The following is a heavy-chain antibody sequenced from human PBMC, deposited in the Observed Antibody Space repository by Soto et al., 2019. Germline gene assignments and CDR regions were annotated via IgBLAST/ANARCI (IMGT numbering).Heavy chain of an antibody. V-gene: IGHV3-73*01. CDR2: IRSKANSYAT. CDR3: TTVVATPGGAY. Sequence: GGSLRLSCAASGFTFSGSAMHWVRQASGKGLEWVGRIRSKANSYATAYAASVKGRFTISRDDSKNTAYLQMNSLKTEDTAVYYCTTVVATPGGAYWGQGALVTVSS. CDR1: GFTFSGSA. J-gene: IGHJ4*02. D-gene: IGHD2-8*02.